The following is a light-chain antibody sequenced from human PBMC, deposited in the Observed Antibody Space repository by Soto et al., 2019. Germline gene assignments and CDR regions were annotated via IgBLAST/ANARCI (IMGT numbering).Light chain of an antibody. Sequence: DIQLTQSPSFLSASVVDRVTITCRANQGISSYLAWYQQKPGKAPKLLIYAASTLQSGVPSRFSGSGSGTEFTLTISSLQPEDFATYYCQHLNSFPLTFGPGTRLENK. CDR3: QHLNSFPLT. J-gene: IGKJ5*01. V-gene: IGKV1-9*01. CDR2: AAS. CDR1: QGISSY.